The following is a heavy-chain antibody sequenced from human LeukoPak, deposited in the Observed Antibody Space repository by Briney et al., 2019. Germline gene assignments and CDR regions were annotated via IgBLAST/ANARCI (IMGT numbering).Heavy chain of an antibody. CDR3: ARHYYDSSGYRFDY. CDR1: GGSFSGYY. J-gene: IGHJ4*02. Sequence: SETLSLTCAVYGGSFSGYYWSWIRQPPGKGLEWIGEINHSGSTNYNPSLKSRVTISVDTSKNQFSLKLSSVTAADTAVYYCARHYYDSSGYRFDYWGQGTLVTVSS. CDR2: INHSGST. V-gene: IGHV4-34*01. D-gene: IGHD3-22*01.